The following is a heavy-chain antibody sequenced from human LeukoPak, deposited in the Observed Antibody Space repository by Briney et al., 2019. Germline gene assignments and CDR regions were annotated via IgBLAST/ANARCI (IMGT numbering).Heavy chain of an antibody. CDR2: IWYDGSNK. V-gene: IGHV3-33*01. Sequence: PGGSLRLSCAASGFTFSSYGMHWVRQAPGKGLEWVAVIWYDGSNKYYADSVKGRFTISRDNSKNTLYLQMNSLRAEDTAVYYCARERIAVAGTPPTFDPWGQGTLVTVSS. J-gene: IGHJ5*02. CDR3: ARERIAVAGTPPTFDP. D-gene: IGHD6-19*01. CDR1: GFTFSSYG.